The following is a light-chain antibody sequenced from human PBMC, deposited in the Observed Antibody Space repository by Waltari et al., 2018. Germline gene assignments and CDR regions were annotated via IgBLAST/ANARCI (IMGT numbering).Light chain of an antibody. V-gene: IGLV2-23*02. Sequence: QSALTQPASVSGSPGQSITISCTGTSSAVGCYNLVSWYQQHPGKAPKLMIYEVSKRPSGVSNRFSGSKSGNTASLTISGLQAEDEADYYCCSYAGSSTVVFGGGTKLTVL. CDR3: CSYAGSSTVV. J-gene: IGLJ2*01. CDR2: EVS. CDR1: SSAVGCYNL.